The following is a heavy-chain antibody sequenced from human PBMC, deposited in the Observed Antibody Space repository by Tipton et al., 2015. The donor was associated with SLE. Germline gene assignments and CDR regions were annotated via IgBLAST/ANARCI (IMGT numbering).Heavy chain of an antibody. CDR1: GGSFSGYY. CDR3: ARTGSSSSVGMDV. Sequence: LRLSCAVYGGSFSGYYWSWIRQPPGKGLEWIGEINHSGGTNYNPSLKSRVTISVDTSKNQFSLKLSSVTAADTAVYYCARTGSSSSVGMDVWGQGTTVTVSS. J-gene: IGHJ6*02. V-gene: IGHV4-34*01. CDR2: INHSGGT. D-gene: IGHD6-13*01.